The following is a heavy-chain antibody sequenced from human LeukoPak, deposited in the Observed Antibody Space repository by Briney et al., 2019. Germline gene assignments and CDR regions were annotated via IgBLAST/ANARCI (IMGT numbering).Heavy chain of an antibody. Sequence: TAGTLSLTCAVSGGSISSSNRWSWVRQPPGKGLEGIGEIYRSGSTNYNPSLKSRVIISVDKSKNQFSLKVSSVTAADTAVYYCARDGSDDQYFDYWGRGTLVTVSS. V-gene: IGHV4-4*02. CDR3: ARDGSDDQYFDY. J-gene: IGHJ4*02. CDR2: IYRSGST. CDR1: GGSISSSNR.